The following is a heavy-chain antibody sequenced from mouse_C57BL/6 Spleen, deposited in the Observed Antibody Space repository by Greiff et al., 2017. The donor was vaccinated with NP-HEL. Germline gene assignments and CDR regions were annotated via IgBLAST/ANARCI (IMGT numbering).Heavy chain of an antibody. CDR3: ARPSTVVAPDY. CDR2: ISSGSSTI. V-gene: IGHV5-17*01. D-gene: IGHD1-1*01. CDR1: GFTFSDYG. J-gene: IGHJ4*01. Sequence: EVKLVESGGGLVKPGGSLKLSCAASGFTFSDYGMHWVRQAPEKGLEWVAYISSGSSTIYYADTVKGRFTISRDNAKNTLFLQMTSLRSEDTAMYYCARPSTVVAPDYWGQGTSVTVSS.